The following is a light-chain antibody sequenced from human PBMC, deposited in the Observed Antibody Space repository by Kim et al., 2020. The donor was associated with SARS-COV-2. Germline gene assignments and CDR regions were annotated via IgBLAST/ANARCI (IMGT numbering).Light chain of an antibody. CDR3: QQYGSPIT. J-gene: IGKJ5*01. CDR2: GAS. Sequence: LSHEERANLSCWASQRVSSSYLAWYQHKPGQAPRLLSYGASSRATGIPDRFSGSGSGTDFTPTISRLEPEDFAVYYCQQYGSPITFGQGTRLEIK. V-gene: IGKV3-20*01. CDR1: QRVSSSY.